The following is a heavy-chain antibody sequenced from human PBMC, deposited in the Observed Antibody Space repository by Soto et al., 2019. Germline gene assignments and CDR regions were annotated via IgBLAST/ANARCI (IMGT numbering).Heavy chain of an antibody. J-gene: IGHJ4*02. CDR2: ISGSGGST. D-gene: IGHD2-15*01. CDR1: GFTFSSYA. Sequence: PGGSLRLSCAASGFTFSSYAMSWVRQAPGKGLEWVSAISGSGGSTYYADSVKGRFTISRGNSKNTLYLQMNSLRAEDTAVYYCAVFSGYCSGGSCYPGSLDYWGQGTLVTVSS. V-gene: IGHV3-23*01. CDR3: AVFSGYCSGGSCYPGSLDY.